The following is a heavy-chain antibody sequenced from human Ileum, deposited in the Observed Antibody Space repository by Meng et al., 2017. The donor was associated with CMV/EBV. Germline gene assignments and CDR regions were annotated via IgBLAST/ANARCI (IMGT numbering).Heavy chain of an antibody. J-gene: IGHJ4*02. CDR3: ARGLWFGELGFDY. V-gene: IGHV1-2*02. Sequence: QVQRGQSGAEVKKPGDSVKVSCKASGYTFTGYYMHWVRQAPGQGLEWMGWINPNSGGTNYAQKFQGRVTMTRDTSISTAYMELSRLRSDDTAVYYCARGLWFGELGFDYWGQGTLVTVSS. D-gene: IGHD3-10*01. CDR2: INPNSGGT. CDR1: GYTFTGYY.